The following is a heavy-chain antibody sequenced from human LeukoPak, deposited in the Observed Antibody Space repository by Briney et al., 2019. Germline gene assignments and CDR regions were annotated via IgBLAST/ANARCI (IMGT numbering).Heavy chain of an antibody. J-gene: IGHJ4*02. CDR1: GGSFSGYY. CDR3: ARDRGGYPPGLYYFDY. V-gene: IGHV4-34*01. CDR2: INHSGST. D-gene: IGHD1-26*01. Sequence: PSETLSLTCAVYGGSFSGYYWSWIRQPPGKGLEWIGEINHSGSTNYNPSLKSRVTISVDTSKNQFSLKLSSVTAADTAVYYCARDRGGYPPGLYYFDYWGQGTLVTVSS.